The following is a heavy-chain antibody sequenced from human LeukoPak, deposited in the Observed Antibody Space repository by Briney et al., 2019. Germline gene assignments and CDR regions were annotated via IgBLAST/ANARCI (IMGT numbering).Heavy chain of an antibody. Sequence: PSETLSLTCTVSGGSISSYYWSWIRQPPGKGLEWIGYIYHSGSTYYNPSLKSRVIISVDRSKNQFSLKLSSVTAADTAVYYCARSSGSYLYMFDYWGQGTLITVSS. CDR2: IYHSGST. D-gene: IGHD1-26*01. V-gene: IGHV4-59*12. CDR1: GGSISSYY. CDR3: ARSSGSYLYMFDY. J-gene: IGHJ4*02.